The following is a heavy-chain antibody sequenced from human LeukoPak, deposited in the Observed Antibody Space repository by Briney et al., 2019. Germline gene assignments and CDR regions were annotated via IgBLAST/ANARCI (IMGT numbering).Heavy chain of an antibody. J-gene: IGHJ4*02. Sequence: GGSLRLSCAASGFTFDDYGMNWVRQVPGKGLEWVSGIKWNGGSTGYADSVKGRFTISRDNAKNSLYPQMNSLRAEDTALYYCATTTDSQWLAPSDYWGQGTLVTVSS. D-gene: IGHD6-19*01. CDR2: IKWNGGST. CDR3: ATTTDSQWLAPSDY. V-gene: IGHV3-20*04. CDR1: GFTFDDYG.